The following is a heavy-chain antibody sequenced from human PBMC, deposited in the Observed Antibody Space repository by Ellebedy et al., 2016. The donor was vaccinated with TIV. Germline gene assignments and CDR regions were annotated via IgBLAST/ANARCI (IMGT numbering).Heavy chain of an antibody. CDR2: ISWNSGSI. CDR3: AKDFASYGGNSGVFDY. D-gene: IGHD4-23*01. V-gene: IGHV3-9*01. CDR1: GFTFSSYS. J-gene: IGHJ4*02. Sequence: SLKISXAASGFTFSSYSMNWVRQAPGKGLEWVSGISWNSGSIGYADSVKGRFTISRDNAKNSLYLQMNSLRAEDTALYYCAKDFASYGGNSGVFDYWGQGTLVTVSS.